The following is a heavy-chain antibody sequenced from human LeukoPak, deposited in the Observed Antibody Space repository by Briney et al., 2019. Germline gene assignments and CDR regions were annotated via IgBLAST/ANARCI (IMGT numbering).Heavy chain of an antibody. D-gene: IGHD4-17*01. CDR1: GFTFSSYW. J-gene: IGHJ6*02. CDR2: IKQDGSEK. Sequence: GGSLRLSCAASGFTFSSYWMSWVRQAPGKGLEWVANIKQDGSEKYYVDSVKGRFTISRDNAKNSLYLQMNSPRAEDTAVYYCAGDRFGGDYLGYYYGMDVWGQGTTVTVSS. CDR3: AGDRFGGDYLGYYYGMDV. V-gene: IGHV3-7*01.